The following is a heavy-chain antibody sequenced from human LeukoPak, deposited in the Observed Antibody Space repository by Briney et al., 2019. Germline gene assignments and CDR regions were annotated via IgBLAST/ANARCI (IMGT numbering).Heavy chain of an antibody. D-gene: IGHD3-22*01. CDR2: ISYDGSNK. CDR1: RFVFSNYA. Sequence: GGSLRLSCAASRFVFSNYAMYWVRQAPGKGLEWVAVISYDGSNKYYADSVKGRFAISRDNSKNTLYLQLNSLRAEDTAVYFCARDPDYYVTSGYYRYWGQGTPVTVSS. J-gene: IGHJ4*02. CDR3: ARDPDYYVTSGYYRY. V-gene: IGHV3-30*09.